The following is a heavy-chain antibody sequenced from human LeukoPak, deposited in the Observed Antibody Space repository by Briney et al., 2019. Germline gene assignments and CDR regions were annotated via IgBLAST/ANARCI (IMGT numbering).Heavy chain of an antibody. V-gene: IGHV4-39*07. CDR2: IYYSGST. CDR3: ARDGIAAPPSYWYFDL. CDR1: GGSISSSSYY. D-gene: IGHD6-6*01. J-gene: IGHJ2*01. Sequence: SETLSLTCTVSGGSISSSSYYWGWIRQPPGKGLEWIGSIYYSGSTYYNPSLKSRVTISVDASKNQFSLKLSSVTAADTAAYYCARDGIAAPPSYWYFDLWGRGTLVTVSS.